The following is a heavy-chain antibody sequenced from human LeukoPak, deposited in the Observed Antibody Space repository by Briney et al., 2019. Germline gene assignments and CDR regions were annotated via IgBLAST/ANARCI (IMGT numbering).Heavy chain of an antibody. D-gene: IGHD3-10*01. Sequence: GGSLRLSCAASGFTFTSYAMNWVRQAPGKGLEWVSAISGSGGSTYSADSLKGRFTISRDNSKNTLYLQMNSLRVEYTAVYYCAKGARSSGSSYFDYWGQGTLVTVSS. CDR3: AKGARSSGSSYFDY. J-gene: IGHJ4*02. CDR2: ISGSGGST. V-gene: IGHV3-23*01. CDR1: GFTFTSYA.